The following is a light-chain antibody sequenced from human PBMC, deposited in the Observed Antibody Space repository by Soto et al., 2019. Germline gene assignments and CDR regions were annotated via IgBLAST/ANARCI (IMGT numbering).Light chain of an antibody. V-gene: IGKV1-5*01. CDR2: DAS. Sequence: DIQMTQSPSTLAASVGDRVTITCRACQSISSWLAWYQQKPGKAPKILIYDASSLESGVPSRFRGSGSGTEFTLTISSLQPDDFETYYCQHYNSYSEAFGQGTKVDIK. J-gene: IGKJ1*01. CDR1: QSISSW. CDR3: QHYNSYSEA.